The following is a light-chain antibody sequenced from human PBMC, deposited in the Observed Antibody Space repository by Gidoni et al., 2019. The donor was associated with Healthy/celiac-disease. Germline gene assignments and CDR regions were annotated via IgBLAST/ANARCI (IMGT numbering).Light chain of an antibody. J-gene: IGLJ3*02. CDR2: GKN. V-gene: IGLV3-19*01. CDR1: SLRSYY. Sequence: SSELTQDPAVSVALGQTVRITCQGDSLRSYYASWYQQKPGQAPVLVIYGKNNRPSGIPDRFSGSSSGNTAPLTITGAQAEDEADYYCHSRDSSGNHLEVFGGGTKLTVL. CDR3: HSRDSSGNHLEV.